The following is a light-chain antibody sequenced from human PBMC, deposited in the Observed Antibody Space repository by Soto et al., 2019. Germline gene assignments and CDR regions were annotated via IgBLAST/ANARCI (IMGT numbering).Light chain of an antibody. CDR1: QSISSW. Sequence: DIQMTQSPSTLSASVGDRVTITCRASQSISSWLAWYQQKPGKAPNLLIYDASRLESGVPSRFSGSGSGTEFTLTISRLHPDAFATYYYQEYNTYWTFGQGTKVVIK. CDR3: QEYNTYWT. CDR2: DAS. J-gene: IGKJ1*01. V-gene: IGKV1-5*01.